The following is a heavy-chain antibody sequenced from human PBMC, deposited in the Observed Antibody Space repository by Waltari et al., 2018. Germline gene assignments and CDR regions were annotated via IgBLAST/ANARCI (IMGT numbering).Heavy chain of an antibody. CDR1: GGSISSSSYY. J-gene: IGHJ4*02. V-gene: IGHV4-39*07. CDR2: IYYSGST. CDR3: ARVPRDRIAAAGTGYFDY. Sequence: QLQLQESGPGLVKPSETLSLTCTVSGGSISSSSYYWGWIRQPPGTGLEWIGSIYYSGSTYYNPSLKSRVTISVDTSKNQFSLKLSSVTAADTAVYYCARVPRDRIAAAGTGYFDYWGQGTLVTVSS. D-gene: IGHD6-13*01.